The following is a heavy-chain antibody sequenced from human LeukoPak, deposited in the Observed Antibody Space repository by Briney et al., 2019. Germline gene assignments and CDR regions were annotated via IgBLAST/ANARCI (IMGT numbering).Heavy chain of an antibody. CDR2: ISSSSSTI. Sequence: GGSLRLSCAASGFTSISYSMNWVSQAPGKGLEWVSYISSSSSTIYYADSVKGRFTISRDNAKNSLYLQMNSLRAEDTAVYYCARDQACSCTSCYGFDYWGQGTLVTVSS. J-gene: IGHJ4*02. D-gene: IGHD2-2*01. CDR3: ARDQACSCTSCYGFDY. CDR1: GFTSISYS. V-gene: IGHV3-48*01.